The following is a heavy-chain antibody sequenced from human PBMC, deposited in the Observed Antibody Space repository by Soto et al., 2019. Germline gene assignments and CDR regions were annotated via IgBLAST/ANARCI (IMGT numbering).Heavy chain of an antibody. Sequence: LRLAGAAAGIKFRGCSTHWLRKTPGKGLEWVSSISSSSSYIYYADSVKGRFTISRDNAKNSLYLQMNSLRAEDTAVYYCARERGGSSCCAFDIWGQGTMATVSS. CDR3: ARERGGSSCCAFDI. CDR1: GIKFRGCS. D-gene: IGHD6-13*01. V-gene: IGHV3-21*01. J-gene: IGHJ3*02. CDR2: ISSSSSYI.